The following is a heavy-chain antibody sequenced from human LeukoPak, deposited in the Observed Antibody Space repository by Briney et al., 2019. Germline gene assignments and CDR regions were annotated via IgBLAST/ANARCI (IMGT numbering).Heavy chain of an antibody. CDR3: ARGVGDTGHNWFDP. CDR2: ISSSSSYI. V-gene: IGHV3-21*01. CDR1: GFSFTSYS. Sequence: RGSLRLSCVPSGFSFTSYSMSWVRHAPGKMLEWVSSISSSSSYIYYEHSVKGGFTISRDNAKNSLYLQMTSLRAEDTAVYYCARGVGDTGHNWFDPWGQASLVTVSS. J-gene: IGHJ5*02. D-gene: IGHD2-21*02.